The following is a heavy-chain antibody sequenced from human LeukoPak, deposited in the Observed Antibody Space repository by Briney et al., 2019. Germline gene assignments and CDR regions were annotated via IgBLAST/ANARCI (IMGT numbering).Heavy chain of an antibody. CDR1: DGSISNYY. CDR2: IYYSGNT. Sequence: SETLSLTCTVSDGSISNYYWNWIRQPPGKGLEWIGYIYYSGNTNYNPSLKSRVTISVDTSKNQFSLKLSSVTAADTAVYYCARRGDYYDSRYYFDYWGQGTLVTVSS. CDR3: ARRGDYYDSRYYFDY. V-gene: IGHV4-59*08. D-gene: IGHD3-22*01. J-gene: IGHJ4*02.